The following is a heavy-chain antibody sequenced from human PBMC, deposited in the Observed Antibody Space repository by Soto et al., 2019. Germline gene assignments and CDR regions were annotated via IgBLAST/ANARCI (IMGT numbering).Heavy chain of an antibody. CDR2: TYYRSKWYN. J-gene: IGHJ5*02. CDR1: GDSVSSNSAA. Sequence: QVQLQQSGPGLVKPSQTLSLTCAISGDSVSSNSAAWNWIRQSPSRGLEWLGRTYYRSKWYNDYAVSVKSRITINPDTSKNQFSLQLNSVTPEDTAVYYCARDKVVVAATRSNWFDPWGQGTLVTVSS. D-gene: IGHD2-15*01. V-gene: IGHV6-1*01. CDR3: ARDKVVVAATRSNWFDP.